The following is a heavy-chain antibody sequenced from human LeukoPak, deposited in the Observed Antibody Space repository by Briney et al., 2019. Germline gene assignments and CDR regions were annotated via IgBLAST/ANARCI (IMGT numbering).Heavy chain of an antibody. CDR2: IYYSGST. Sequence: RPSETLSLTCTVSGGSISSYYWSWIRQPPGKGLEWIGYIYYSGSTNYNPSLKSRVTISVDTSKNQFSLKLSSVTAADTAVYYCARHLTYYDFWSGYYLSGAFDIWGQGTMVTVSS. J-gene: IGHJ3*02. CDR1: GGSISSYY. D-gene: IGHD3-3*01. V-gene: IGHV4-59*08. CDR3: ARHLTYYDFWSGYYLSGAFDI.